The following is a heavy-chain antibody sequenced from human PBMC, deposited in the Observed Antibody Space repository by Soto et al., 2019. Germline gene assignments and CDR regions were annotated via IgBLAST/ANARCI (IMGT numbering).Heavy chain of an antibody. CDR2: IYYSGST. CDR1: GGSISSSSYY. Sequence: PSETLSLTCTVSGGSISSSSYYWGWIRQPPGKGLEWIGSIYYSGSTYYNPSLKSRVTISVDTSKNQFSLKLSSVTAADTAVYYCARGSSSWDNWFDPWGQGTLVTVS. V-gene: IGHV4-39*01. J-gene: IGHJ5*02. CDR3: ARGSSSWDNWFDP. D-gene: IGHD6-13*01.